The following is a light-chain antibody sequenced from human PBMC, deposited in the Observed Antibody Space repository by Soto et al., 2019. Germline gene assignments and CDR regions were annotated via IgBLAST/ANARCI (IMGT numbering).Light chain of an antibody. J-gene: IGKJ1*01. CDR1: ESVSSY. CDR2: DAS. CDR3: QQRSNWPPT. V-gene: IGKV3-11*01. Sequence: EIVLTQSPATLSLSPGEKATLSCRASESVSSYLAWFQQKPGQGPRLLIYDASNRQYDITARFSGSGSGTDFTLTISSLEPEDFAVYYCQQRSNWPPTFGQGTKVEMK.